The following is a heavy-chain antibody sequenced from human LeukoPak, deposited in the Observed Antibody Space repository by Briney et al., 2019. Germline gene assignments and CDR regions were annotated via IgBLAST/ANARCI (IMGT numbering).Heavy chain of an antibody. J-gene: IGHJ3*02. CDR1: GGSFSGYY. CDR3: ARVDTAMDI. Sequence: SETLSLTCAVYGGSFSGYYWSWIRQPPGKGLEWIGSIYYSGSTYYNPSLKSRVTISVDTSKNQFSLKLSSVTAADTAVYYCARVDTAMDIWGQGTMVTVSS. V-gene: IGHV4-34*01. CDR2: IYYSGST. D-gene: IGHD5-18*01.